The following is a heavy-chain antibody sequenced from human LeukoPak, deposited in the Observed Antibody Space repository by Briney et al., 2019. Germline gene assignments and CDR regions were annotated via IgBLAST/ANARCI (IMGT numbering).Heavy chain of an antibody. Sequence: SETLSLTCTVSGGSISSSSYYWGWIRQPPGKGLEWIGSIYYSGSTYYNPSLKSRVTISVDTSKNQFSLRLSSVTAADTAVYYCARGRSGEEISLKGDWFDPWGQGTLVTVSS. CDR2: IYYSGST. V-gene: IGHV4-39*07. CDR3: ARGRSGEEISLKGDWFDP. CDR1: GGSISSSSYY. J-gene: IGHJ5*02. D-gene: IGHD2-15*01.